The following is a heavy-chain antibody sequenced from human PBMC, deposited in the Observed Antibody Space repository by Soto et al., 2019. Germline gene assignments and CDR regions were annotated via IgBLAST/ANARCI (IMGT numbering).Heavy chain of an antibody. CDR3: ARDQREPRTIFGVVISYYGMDV. CDR2: IWYDGSNK. V-gene: IGHV3-30*19. J-gene: IGHJ6*02. CDR1: GFTFSSYG. D-gene: IGHD3-3*01. Sequence: QVQLVESGGGVVQPGRSLRLSCAASGFTFSSYGMHWVRQAPGKGLEWVAVIWYDGSNKYYADSVKGRFTISRDNSKNTLYLQMNSLRAEDTAVYYCARDQREPRTIFGVVISYYGMDVWGQGTTVTVSS.